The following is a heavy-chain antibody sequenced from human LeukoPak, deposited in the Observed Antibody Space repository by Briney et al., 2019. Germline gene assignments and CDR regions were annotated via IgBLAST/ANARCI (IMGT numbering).Heavy chain of an antibody. V-gene: IGHV4-39*01. J-gene: IGHJ4*02. CDR1: GGSISSSSYY. D-gene: IGHD6-13*01. CDR2: IYYSGST. CDR3: ARRGQAAGNY. Sequence: SETLSPTCTVSGGSISSSSYYWGWIRQPPGKGLEWIGSIYYSGSTYYNPSLKSRVTISVDTSKNQFSLKLSSVTAADTAVYYCARRGQAAGNYWGQGTLVTVSS.